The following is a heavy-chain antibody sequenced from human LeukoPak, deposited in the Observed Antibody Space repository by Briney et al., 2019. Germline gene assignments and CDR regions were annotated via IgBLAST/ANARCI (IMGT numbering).Heavy chain of an antibody. Sequence: PGGSLRLSCAASGFTLDDYGMSWVRQAPGKGLEWVSGINWNGGSTGYADSVKGRFTISRDNAKNSLYLQMNSLRAEDTALYYCARSPKGGYSFDLWGRGTLVTVSS. D-gene: IGHD4-23*01. CDR3: ARSPKGGYSFDL. V-gene: IGHV3-20*04. CDR1: GFTLDDYG. J-gene: IGHJ2*01. CDR2: INWNGGST.